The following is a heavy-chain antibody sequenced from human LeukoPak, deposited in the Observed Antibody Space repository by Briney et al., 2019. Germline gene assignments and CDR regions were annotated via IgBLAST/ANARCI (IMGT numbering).Heavy chain of an antibody. CDR3: ARESADNGLYSSSWYYFDY. J-gene: IGHJ4*02. V-gene: IGHV4-39*07. Sequence: PSETLSLACTVSSGSISTSNYYWGWVRQPPGKALEWIGNIFYSGSTYYSPSLKSRVTISVDKSKNQFSLKLSSVTAADTAVYYCARESADNGLYSSSWYYFDYWGQGTLVTVSS. CDR1: SGSISTSNYY. D-gene: IGHD6-13*01. CDR2: IFYSGST.